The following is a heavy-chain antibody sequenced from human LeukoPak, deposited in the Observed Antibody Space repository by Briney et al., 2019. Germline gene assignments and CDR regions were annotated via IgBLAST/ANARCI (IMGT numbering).Heavy chain of an antibody. J-gene: IGHJ4*02. D-gene: IGHD5-12*01. CDR3: ARDLGGYSGPSAY. CDR2: ISTSGATI. CDR1: GFTFSDYY. Sequence: GGSLRLSCAASGFTFSDYYMSWIRQAPRKGLEWVSYISTSGATIYYADSVKGRFTISRDNAKNSLYLQMNTLRADDTAVYYCARDLGGYSGPSAYWGQGTLVTVSS. V-gene: IGHV3-11*01.